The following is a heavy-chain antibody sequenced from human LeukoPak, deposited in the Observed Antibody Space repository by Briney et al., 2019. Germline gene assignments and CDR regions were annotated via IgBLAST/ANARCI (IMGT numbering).Heavy chain of an antibody. CDR2: INPSGGST. V-gene: IGHV1-46*01. CDR3: ARGGFAGFLPDSSGYYYSG. Sequence: ASVEVSCKASGYTFTSYYMHWVRQAPGQGLEWMGIINPSGGSTSYAQKFQGRVTMTRDTSTSTVYMELSSLRSEDTAVYYCARGGFAGFLPDSSGYYYSGWGQGTLVTVSS. J-gene: IGHJ4*02. D-gene: IGHD3-22*01. CDR1: GYTFTSYY.